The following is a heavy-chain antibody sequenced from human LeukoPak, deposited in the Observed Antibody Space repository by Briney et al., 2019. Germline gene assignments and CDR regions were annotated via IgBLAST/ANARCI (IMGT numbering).Heavy chain of an antibody. J-gene: IGHJ4*02. V-gene: IGHV1-24*01. CDR3: ARVRSSSWYGLVFDY. CDR2: FDPEDGET. D-gene: IGHD6-13*01. Sequence: VSVKVSCKVSGYTLTELSMHWVRQAPGKGLEWMGGFDPEDGETIYAQKFQGRVTMAEDTSTDTAYMKLSSLRSEDTAVYYCARVRSSSWYGLVFDYWGQGTLVTVSS. CDR1: GYTLTELS.